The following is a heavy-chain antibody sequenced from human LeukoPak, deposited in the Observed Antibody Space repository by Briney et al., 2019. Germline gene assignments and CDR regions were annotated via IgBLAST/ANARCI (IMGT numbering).Heavy chain of an antibody. CDR3: AREAASSAFDI. V-gene: IGHV4-59*01. J-gene: IGHJ3*02. D-gene: IGHD6-13*01. CDR2: IYYSGST. Sequence: SETLSLTCTVSGGSIGSYYWSWIRQPPGKGLEWIGYIYYSGSTNYNPSLKSRVTISVDTSKNQFSLKLSSVTAADTAVYYCAREAASSAFDIWGQGTMVTVSS. CDR1: GGSIGSYY.